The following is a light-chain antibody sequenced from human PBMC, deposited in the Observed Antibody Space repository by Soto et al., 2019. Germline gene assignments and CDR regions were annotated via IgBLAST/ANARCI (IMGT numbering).Light chain of an antibody. Sequence: QAVVTQEPSLTVSPGGTVTLTCGSSTGAVTSGHYPYWFQQKPGQAPRTLIYDTSNKHSWTPARFSGSLRGGKAALTLSGAQPEDEAEYYCLLSYSGARPYYVFGTGTKLTVL. J-gene: IGLJ1*01. V-gene: IGLV7-46*01. CDR1: TGAVTSGHY. CDR2: DTS. CDR3: LLSYSGARPYYV.